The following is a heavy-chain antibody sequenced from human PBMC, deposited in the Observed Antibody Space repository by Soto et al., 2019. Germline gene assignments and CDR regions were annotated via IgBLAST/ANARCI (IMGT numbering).Heavy chain of an antibody. J-gene: IGHJ2*01. CDR3: AREVMVKWYFDL. D-gene: IGHD5-18*01. Sequence: KFQGRVTITRDTSASTAYMELSSLRSEDTAVYYCAREVMVKWYFDLWGRGTLVTVSS. V-gene: IGHV1-3*01.